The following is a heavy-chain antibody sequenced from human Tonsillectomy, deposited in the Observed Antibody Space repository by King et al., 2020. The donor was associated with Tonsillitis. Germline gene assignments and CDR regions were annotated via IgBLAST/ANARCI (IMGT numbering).Heavy chain of an antibody. D-gene: IGHD2-2*01. CDR3: VKVSGIQAGDYFDY. Sequence: HWVRQGPGKGLEWVSGISWNSGTIGYADSVKGRFTISRDNAKTSLYLQMNSLRIEDTHFYYCVKVSGIQAGDYFDYWGQGALVTVSS. CDR2: ISWNSGTI. V-gene: IGHV3-9*01. J-gene: IGHJ4*02.